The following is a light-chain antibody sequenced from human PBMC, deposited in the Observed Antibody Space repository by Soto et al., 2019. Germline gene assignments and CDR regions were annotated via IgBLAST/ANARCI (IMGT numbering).Light chain of an antibody. V-gene: IGKV3-11*01. J-gene: IGKJ1*01. CDR3: QQYGSWWT. Sequence: EIVLPQSPGPLSLSPGERSTLSCRASQSVSSYLAWYQQKPGQAPRLLIYDASNRATGIPARFSGSGSGTDFTLTISRLEPEDFAVYYCQQYGSWWTFGQGTKVDIK. CDR2: DAS. CDR1: QSVSSY.